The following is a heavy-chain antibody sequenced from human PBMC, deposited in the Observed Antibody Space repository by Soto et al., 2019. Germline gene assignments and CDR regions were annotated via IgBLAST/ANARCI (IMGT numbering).Heavy chain of an antibody. Sequence: PGESLKISCKGSGYSFTSYWIGWVRQMPGKGLEWMGIIYPGDSDTRYSPSFQGQVTISADKSISTAYLQWSSLKASDTAMYYCARQNIGADCSGGSCYPYYYYYGMDVWGQANTVTVSS. J-gene: IGHJ6*02. CDR2: IYPGDSDT. CDR1: GYSFTSYW. D-gene: IGHD2-15*01. V-gene: IGHV5-51*01. CDR3: ARQNIGADCSGGSCYPYYYYYGMDV.